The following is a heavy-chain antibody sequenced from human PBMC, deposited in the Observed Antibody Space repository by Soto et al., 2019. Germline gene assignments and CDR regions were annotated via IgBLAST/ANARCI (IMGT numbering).Heavy chain of an antibody. CDR1: GGSISSSSYY. V-gene: IGHV4-39*01. Sequence: PSETLSLTCTVSGGSISSSSYYWGWIRQPPGKGLEWIGSIYYSGSTYYNPSLKSRVTISVDTSKNQFSLKLSSVTAADTAVYYCAICRYYYHSSGYSDWYFDLWGRGSLVT. D-gene: IGHD3-22*01. CDR3: AICRYYYHSSGYSDWYFDL. J-gene: IGHJ2*01. CDR2: IYYSGST.